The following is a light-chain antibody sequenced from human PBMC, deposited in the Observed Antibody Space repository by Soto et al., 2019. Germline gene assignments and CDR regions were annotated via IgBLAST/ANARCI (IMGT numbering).Light chain of an antibody. Sequence: QSAPTQPASVSGSPGQSITISCTGTSSDVGGYSYVSWYQQHPGKAPKLIIYDVTNRPSGVSNRFSGSKSGNTASLTISGLQAEDEADFYCSSYTSSSTLVVFGGGTKLTVL. V-gene: IGLV2-14*01. CDR2: DVT. CDR3: SSYTSSSTLVV. J-gene: IGLJ2*01. CDR1: SSDVGGYSY.